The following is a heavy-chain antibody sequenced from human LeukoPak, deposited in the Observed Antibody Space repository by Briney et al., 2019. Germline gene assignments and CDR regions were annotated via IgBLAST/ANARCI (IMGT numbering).Heavy chain of an antibody. J-gene: IGHJ4*02. CDR3: ATGSGYYYDH. CDR2: AYDDGNNK. CDR1: GFPFSSYG. V-gene: IGHV3-33*01. D-gene: IGHD3-22*01. Sequence: PGTSLRLSCTASGFPFSSYGMHWVRRAPGKGLEWVAVAYDDGNNKYYADSVKGRFTISRDNSKNTLYVQMNSLTAGDTAVYYCATGSGYYYDHWGQGTLVTVSS.